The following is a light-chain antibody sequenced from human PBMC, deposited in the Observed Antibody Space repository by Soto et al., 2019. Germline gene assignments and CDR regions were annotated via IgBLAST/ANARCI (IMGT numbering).Light chain of an antibody. CDR1: SSDVGEYNY. V-gene: IGLV2-14*01. CDR3: SSFTSSNTLV. CDR2: EVN. Sequence: QSALTQPXSVSGSPGQSITIXCTGTSSDVGEYNYVSWYQQHPGKAPKLMIYEVNNRPSGVSNRFSGSKSGNTASLTISGLQAEDEADYYCSSFTSSNTLVFGGGTKLTVL. J-gene: IGLJ2*01.